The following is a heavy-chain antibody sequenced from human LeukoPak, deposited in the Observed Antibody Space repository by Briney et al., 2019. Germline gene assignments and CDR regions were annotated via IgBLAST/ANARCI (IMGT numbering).Heavy chain of an antibody. Sequence: ASVKVSCKASGYTFASYYMHWVRQAPGQGLEWMGWINPNSGSTNYAQKFQGRVTMTRDTSFSTAYMELSRLSSDDTAVYYCARIGKQLNWFDPWGQGTLVTVSS. V-gene: IGHV1-2*02. J-gene: IGHJ5*02. CDR1: GYTFASYY. CDR3: ARIGKQLNWFDP. CDR2: INPNSGST. D-gene: IGHD6-13*01.